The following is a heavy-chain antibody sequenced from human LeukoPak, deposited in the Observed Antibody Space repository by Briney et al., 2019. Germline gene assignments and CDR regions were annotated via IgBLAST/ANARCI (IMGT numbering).Heavy chain of an antibody. CDR1: GFCLRNYW. CDR2: IKQDESEK. Sequence: PGGSLRLSCVASGFCLRNYWMSWVRQAPGKGLEWVANIKQDESEKYYVDSVKGRFTIARDNAKNSLYLQMNSLRAEDTAVYYCARALDSSSSRYQAFEYWGQGTLVTVSS. CDR3: ARALDSSSSRYQAFEY. J-gene: IGHJ4*02. V-gene: IGHV3-7*01. D-gene: IGHD2-2*01.